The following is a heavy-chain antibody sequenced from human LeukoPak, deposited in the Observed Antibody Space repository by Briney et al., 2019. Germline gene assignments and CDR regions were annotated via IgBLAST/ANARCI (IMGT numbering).Heavy chain of an antibody. CDR1: GFTFDDYA. V-gene: IGHV3-9*01. CDR2: ISWNSGSI. J-gene: IGHJ5*02. CDR3: AKDGSYQPTGWFDP. D-gene: IGHD2-2*01. Sequence: PGRSLRLSCAASGFTFDDYAMHWVRQAPGKGLEWVSGISWNSGSIGYADSVKGRFTISRDNAKNSLYLQMNSLGAEDTALYYCAKDGSYQPTGWFDPWGQGTLVTVSS.